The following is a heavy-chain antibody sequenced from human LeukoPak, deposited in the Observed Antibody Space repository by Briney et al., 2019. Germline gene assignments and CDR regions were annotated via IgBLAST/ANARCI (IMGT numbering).Heavy chain of an antibody. CDR3: ARSGYSYGSDLDY. CDR1: GFTFSSYW. D-gene: IGHD5-18*01. Sequence: GGSLTLSCAGSGFTFSSYWMSWVRQAPGKGLEWVASIKQDGSEKYYVDSVKGRFTISRDNAKNSLYLQMNSLRAEDTAVYYCARSGYSYGSDLDYWGQGTLVTLSS. J-gene: IGHJ4*02. CDR2: IKQDGSEK. V-gene: IGHV3-7*01.